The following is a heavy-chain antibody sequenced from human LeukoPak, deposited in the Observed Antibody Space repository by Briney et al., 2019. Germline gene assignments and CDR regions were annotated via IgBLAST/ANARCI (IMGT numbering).Heavy chain of an antibody. CDR3: AKSFGPVIAAAGTGAD. Sequence: TGGSLRLSCAASGFTFNRYNMNWVRQAPGKGLEWVSYISSSSSTIYYADSVKGRFTISRDNAKNSLYLQMNSLRAEDTAVYYCAKSFGPVIAAAGTGADWGQGTLVTVSS. CDR2: ISSSSSTI. V-gene: IGHV3-48*01. D-gene: IGHD6-13*01. J-gene: IGHJ4*02. CDR1: GFTFNRYN.